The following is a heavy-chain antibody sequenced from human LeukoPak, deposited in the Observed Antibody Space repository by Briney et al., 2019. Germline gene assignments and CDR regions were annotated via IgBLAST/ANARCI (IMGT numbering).Heavy chain of an antibody. Sequence: GGSLRLSCVASQSIVNSRYMSWVRQAPGKGLEWVSIIYDGGKTYYADSVKGRFTISRDNSKNTLYLQMSSLGGDDTAVYYCARPRAPVTRISSFDMWGQGTMVTVSS. CDR2: IYDGGKT. CDR3: ARPRAPVTRISSFDM. D-gene: IGHD2/OR15-2a*01. CDR1: QSIVNSRY. V-gene: IGHV3-66*02. J-gene: IGHJ3*02.